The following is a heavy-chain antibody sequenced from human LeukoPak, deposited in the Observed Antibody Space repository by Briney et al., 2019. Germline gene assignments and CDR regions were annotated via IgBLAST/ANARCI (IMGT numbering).Heavy chain of an antibody. D-gene: IGHD4-23*01. CDR2: IRSKANSYAT. V-gene: IGHV3-73*01. J-gene: IGHJ4*02. CDR3: TTEGYGGSEFDY. Sequence: GGSLRLSCAASGFTFSDSAMHWVRQASGKGLEWVGRIRSKANSYATAYAASVKGRFTISRDDSKNTAYLQMNSLKTEDTAVYYCTTEGYGGSEFDYWGEGTLVTVSS. CDR1: GFTFSDSA.